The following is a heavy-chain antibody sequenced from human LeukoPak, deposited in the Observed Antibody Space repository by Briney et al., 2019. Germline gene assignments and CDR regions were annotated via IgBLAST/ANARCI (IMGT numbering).Heavy chain of an antibody. CDR3: AKGATYYDFWSGYDY. J-gene: IGHJ4*02. CDR1: GFTFSSYA. D-gene: IGHD3-3*01. V-gene: IGHV3-23*01. Sequence: GGSLRLSCAASGFTFSSYAMSWVRQAPGKGLEWVSAISGSGGSTYYADSVKGRFTISRDSSKNTLYLQMNSLRAEDTAVYYCAKGATYYDFWSGYDYWGQGTLVTVSS. CDR2: ISGSGGST.